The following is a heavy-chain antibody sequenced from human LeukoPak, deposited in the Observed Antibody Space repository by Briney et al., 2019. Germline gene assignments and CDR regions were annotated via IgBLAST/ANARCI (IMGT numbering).Heavy chain of an antibody. V-gene: IGHV3-11*04. CDR1: GCIFNDYF. Sequence: GGSLRLSCAASGCIFNDYFMGWIRQTPGTGLEWVSYITNNGRKTYYADSMKGRFTISRDNAKNSLYLQMNSLRAEDTAVYYCARTYSSSWYGMGYYYYYMDVWGKGTTVTVSS. CDR3: ARTYSSSWYGMGYYYYYMDV. CDR2: ITNNGRKT. J-gene: IGHJ6*03. D-gene: IGHD6-13*01.